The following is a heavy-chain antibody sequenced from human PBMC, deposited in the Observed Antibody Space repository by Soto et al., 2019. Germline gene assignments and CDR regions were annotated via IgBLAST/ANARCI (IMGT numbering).Heavy chain of an antibody. D-gene: IGHD1-26*01. CDR3: ARSIVGATFSDY. Sequence: SETLSLTCTVSVDSINSGDYYWSWIRQPPGKGLEWIGYIYYSGNTYYNPSLKSRVTISVDTSKNQFSLKLSSVTAADTAVYYCARSIVGATFSDYWGQGTLVTVSS. V-gene: IGHV4-30-4*01. CDR2: IYYSGNT. CDR1: VDSINSGDYY. J-gene: IGHJ4*02.